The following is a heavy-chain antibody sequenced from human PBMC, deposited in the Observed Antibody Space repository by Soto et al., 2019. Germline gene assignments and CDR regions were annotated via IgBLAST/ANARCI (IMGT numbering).Heavy chain of an antibody. CDR1: GFTFSTYT. J-gene: IGHJ4*02. CDR2: IFGSGDST. V-gene: IGHV3-23*01. CDR3: AKNPGYYYDSTGDHYDY. Sequence: PGGSLRLSCAASGFTFSTYTMNWVRQAPGKGLEWVSGIFGSGDSTFYADSVRGRFTISRDNSKNTLYLQMNSLRAEDTAVYYCAKNPGYYYDSTGDHYDYWGQGNLVTVSS. D-gene: IGHD3-22*01.